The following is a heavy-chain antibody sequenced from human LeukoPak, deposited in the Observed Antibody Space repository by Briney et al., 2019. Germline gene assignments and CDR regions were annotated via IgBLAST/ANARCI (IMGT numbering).Heavy chain of an antibody. Sequence: SETLSLTCTVSGGSISSYYWSWIRQPPGKGLEWIGYIYYSGSTNYNPSLKSRVTISVDRSKNQFFLKLSSVTAADTAVYYCARTVAAAGHYFDYWGQGTLVTVSS. V-gene: IGHV4-59*12. CDR2: IYYSGST. D-gene: IGHD6-13*01. CDR3: ARTVAAAGHYFDY. CDR1: GGSISSYY. J-gene: IGHJ4*02.